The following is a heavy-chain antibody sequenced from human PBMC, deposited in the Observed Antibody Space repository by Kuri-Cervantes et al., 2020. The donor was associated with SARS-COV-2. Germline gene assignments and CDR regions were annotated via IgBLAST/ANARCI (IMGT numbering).Heavy chain of an antibody. CDR2: IIPIFGTA. D-gene: IGHD3-3*01. V-gene: IGHV1-69*06. J-gene: IGHJ4*02. Sequence: SSVKVSCKASGGTFSSYAISWVRQAPGQGLEWMGRIIPIFGTANYAQKFQGRVTITADKSTSTAYMELSSLRSEGTAVYYCARPSYYDFWRGLDYWGQGTLVTVSS. CDR1: GGTFSSYA. CDR3: ARPSYYDFWRGLDY.